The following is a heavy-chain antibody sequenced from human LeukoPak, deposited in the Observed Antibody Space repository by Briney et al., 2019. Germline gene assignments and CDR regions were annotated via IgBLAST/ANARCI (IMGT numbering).Heavy chain of an antibody. Sequence: PSETLSLTCTVSGGSISSYYWSWIRQPPGKGLEWIGYIYYSGGTNYKSSLKSRVTISVDTSKNQFSLKLRSVTAADTAVYYCARTTEGGYSYGYFYYYMDVWGKGTTVTISS. J-gene: IGHJ6*03. V-gene: IGHV4-59*01. CDR1: GGSISSYY. CDR3: ARTTEGGYSYGYFYYYMDV. D-gene: IGHD5-18*01. CDR2: IYYSGGT.